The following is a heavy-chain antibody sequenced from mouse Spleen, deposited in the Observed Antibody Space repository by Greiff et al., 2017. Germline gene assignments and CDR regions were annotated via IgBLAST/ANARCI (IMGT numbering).Heavy chain of an antibody. J-gene: IGHJ1*03. Sequence: QVQLQQPGAELVRPGTSVKLSCKASGYTFTSYWMHWVKQRPGQGLEWIGVIDPSDSYTNYNQKFKGKATLTVDTSSSTAYMQLSSLTSEDSAVYYSAKLGRGYFDVWGTGTTVTVSS. CDR3: AKLGRGYFDV. V-gene: IGHV1-59*01. CDR2: IDPSDSYT. CDR1: GYTFTSYW. D-gene: IGHD4-1*01.